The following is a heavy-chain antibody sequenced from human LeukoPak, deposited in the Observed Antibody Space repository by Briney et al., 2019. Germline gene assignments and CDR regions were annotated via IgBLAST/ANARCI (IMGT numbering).Heavy chain of an antibody. Sequence: SETLSLTCTVSGGSIRSYYWSWIRQPPGKGLEWIGYIYYSGSTKYNPSLKSRATISVDTSKNQFSLKLSSVTAADTAVYYCAREDSSGYLGYWGQGTLVTVSS. D-gene: IGHD3-22*01. V-gene: IGHV4-59*12. CDR2: IYYSGST. CDR1: GGSIRSYY. J-gene: IGHJ4*02. CDR3: AREDSSGYLGY.